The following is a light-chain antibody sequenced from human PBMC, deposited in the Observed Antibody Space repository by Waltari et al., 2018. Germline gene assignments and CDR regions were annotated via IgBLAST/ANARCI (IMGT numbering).Light chain of an antibody. J-gene: IGKJ2*01. CDR3: HQYNNGPQT. V-gene: IGKV3-15*01. Sequence: ETVITQSPATLSVSPGERATLSCRATQNVSSNLAWYQQKPGQAPRLLIYGASTRATGIPARFSGSGSGTEFTLTISSLQSEDFAIYYCHQYNNGPQTFGQGTKLEI. CDR1: QNVSSN. CDR2: GAS.